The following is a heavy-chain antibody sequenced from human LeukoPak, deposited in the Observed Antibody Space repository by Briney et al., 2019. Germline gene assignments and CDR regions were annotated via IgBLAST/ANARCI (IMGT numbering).Heavy chain of an antibody. V-gene: IGHV4-34*01. CDR3: ARGANIAVAGTPYYYYYYMDV. CDR2: INHSGST. D-gene: IGHD6-19*01. Sequence: SETLSLTCAVYGGSFSGYYWSWIRQPPGKGLEWIGEINHSGSTNYNPSLKSRVTISVDTSKNQFSLKLSSVTAADTAVHYCARGANIAVAGTPYYYYYYMDVWGKGTTVTVSS. CDR1: GGSFSGYY. J-gene: IGHJ6*03.